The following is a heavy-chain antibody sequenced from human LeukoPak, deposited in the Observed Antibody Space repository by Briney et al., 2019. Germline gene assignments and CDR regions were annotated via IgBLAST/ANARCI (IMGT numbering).Heavy chain of an antibody. V-gene: IGHV3-20*04. Sequence: GGSLRLSCAASGFTFDDYGMSWVGQAPGKGLEWVSGINWNGGSTGYADSVKGRFTISRDNAKNSLYLQMNSLRAEDTALYCCAGGVVMTARGYYYYYMDVRGKGTTVTVSS. CDR1: GFTFDDYG. CDR2: INWNGGST. J-gene: IGHJ6*03. D-gene: IGHD2-21*02. CDR3: AGGVVMTARGYYYYYMDV.